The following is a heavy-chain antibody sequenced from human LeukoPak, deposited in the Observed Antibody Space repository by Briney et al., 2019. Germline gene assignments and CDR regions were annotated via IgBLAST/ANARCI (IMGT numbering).Heavy chain of an antibody. CDR1: GYAFTGYY. D-gene: IGHD4-17*01. V-gene: IGHV1-2*02. Sequence: ASVKASRKASGYAFTGYYMHWVRQAPGQRLEWMGWINPTSGGTNYAQKFQGRVTMTRDTSISTAYMELSRLTSDDTAVYYCARADYGHYFDYWGQGTLVTVSS. CDR3: ARADYGHYFDY. J-gene: IGHJ4*02. CDR2: INPTSGGT.